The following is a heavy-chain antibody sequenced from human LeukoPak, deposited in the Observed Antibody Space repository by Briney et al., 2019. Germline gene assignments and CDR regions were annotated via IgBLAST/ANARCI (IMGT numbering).Heavy chain of an antibody. Sequence: AGGSLRLSCAASGFTVSSNYMSWVRQAPGKGLEWVSIIYSGGSTYYADSVKGRFTISRDNSKNTLYLQMNSLRAEDTAVYYCAKSGYNRFDYWGQGTLVTVSS. J-gene: IGHJ4*02. D-gene: IGHD5-24*01. CDR3: AKSGYNRFDY. CDR2: IYSGGST. V-gene: IGHV3-53*01. CDR1: GFTVSSNY.